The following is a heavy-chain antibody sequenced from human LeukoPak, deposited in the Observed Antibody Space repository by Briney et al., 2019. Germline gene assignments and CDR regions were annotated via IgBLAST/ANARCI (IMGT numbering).Heavy chain of an antibody. D-gene: IGHD6-19*01. V-gene: IGHV1-2*02. CDR2: INPNSGGT. CDR3: ARARGSGWYEPTDY. Sequence: ASVKVSCKASGYTFTGYYMHWVRQAPGQGLEWMGWINPNSGGTNYAQKFQGRVTMTRDTSISTAYMELSRLRSDDTAVYYCARARGSGWYEPTDYWGQGTLVTVSS. J-gene: IGHJ4*02. CDR1: GYTFTGYY.